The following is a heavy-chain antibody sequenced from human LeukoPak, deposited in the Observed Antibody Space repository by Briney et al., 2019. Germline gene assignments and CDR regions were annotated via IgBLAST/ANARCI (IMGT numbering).Heavy chain of an antibody. CDR2: INPNSGGA. J-gene: IGHJ4*02. CDR3: ARGADYGGNQRDGY. D-gene: IGHD4-23*01. V-gene: IGHV1-2*06. CDR1: GYTFTGYY. Sequence: ASVKVSCKTSGYTFTGYYMHWVRQAPGQGLEWMGRINPNSGGATSAQKFQGRVTVTRDTSISTTYMELSSLRFDDTAVYYCARGADYGGNQRDGYWGQGTLVTVSS.